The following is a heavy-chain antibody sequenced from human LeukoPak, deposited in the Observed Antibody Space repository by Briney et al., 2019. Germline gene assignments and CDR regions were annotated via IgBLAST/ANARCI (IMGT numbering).Heavy chain of an antibody. CDR1: GFAFSDHY. CDR2: SRNKANSYTT. V-gene: IGHV3-72*01. J-gene: IGHJ6*02. D-gene: IGHD2-8*01. Sequence: GGSLRLSCAASGFAFSDHYLDRVRQAPGKWLEWVGRSRNKANSYTTEYAAAVKGRFTISRDESNNSLYLQMNSVKTDDTAVYYCARDGVRAGSMDVWGQWTTVTVSS. CDR3: ARDGVRAGSMDV.